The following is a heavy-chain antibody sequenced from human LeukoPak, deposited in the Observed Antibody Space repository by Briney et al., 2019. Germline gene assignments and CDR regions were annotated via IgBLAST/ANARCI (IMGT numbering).Heavy chain of an antibody. CDR3: ATDSFSYGHDDAFDI. CDR2: INQDGSGK. CDR1: GFSLSNYW. Sequence: GGSLRPSCAASGFSLSNYWMSWVRQAPGKGLEWVANINQDGSGKYYVDSVKGRFAISRDNANNSLYLQMNGLRAEDTAVYYCATDSFSYGHDDAFDIWGQGTLVTVSS. V-gene: IGHV3-7*04. J-gene: IGHJ3*02. D-gene: IGHD5-18*01.